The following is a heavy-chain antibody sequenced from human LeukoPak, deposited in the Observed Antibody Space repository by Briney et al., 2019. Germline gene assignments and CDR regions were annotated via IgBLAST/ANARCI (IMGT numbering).Heavy chain of an antibody. CDR2: IRYDGSNK. V-gene: IGHV3-30*02. Sequence: PGGSLRLSCAASGFTFSSYGMHWVRQAPGKGLEWVAFIRYDGSNKYYADSVKGRFTISRDNSKNTLYLQMNSQRAEDTAVYYCAKDMTPFFYGSGRDYFDYWGQGTLVTVSS. CDR1: GFTFSSYG. D-gene: IGHD3-10*01. CDR3: AKDMTPFFYGSGRDYFDY. J-gene: IGHJ4*02.